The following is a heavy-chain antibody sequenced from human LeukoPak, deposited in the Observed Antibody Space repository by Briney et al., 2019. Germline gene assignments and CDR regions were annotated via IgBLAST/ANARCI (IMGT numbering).Heavy chain of an antibody. CDR2: ISWNSGTI. V-gene: IGHV3-9*01. J-gene: IGHJ6*02. CDR1: GFSLGDCA. Sequence: GGSLRLSCAASGFSLGDCAMHWVRQVPGKGLEWVSVISWNSGTIDYADSVKGRFTISRDNAKNSLYLQMNSLRAEDTALYYCVKELLWFGDSYYGMDVWGQGTTVTVSS. D-gene: IGHD3-10*01. CDR3: VKELLWFGDSYYGMDV.